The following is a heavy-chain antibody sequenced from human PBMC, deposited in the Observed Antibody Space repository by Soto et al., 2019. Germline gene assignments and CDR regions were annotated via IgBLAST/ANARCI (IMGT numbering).Heavy chain of an antibody. D-gene: IGHD3-16*02. V-gene: IGHV3-23*01. J-gene: IGHJ4*02. CDR3: ASASPVHLGELSSSYFDY. CDR2: ISGSGGST. Sequence: EVQLLESGGGLVQPGGSLRLSCAASGFTFSSYAMSWVRQAPGKGLEWVSAISGSGGSTYYADSVKGWFTISRDNSKNTLYLQMNSLRAEDTAVYYCASASPVHLGELSSSYFDYWGQGTLVTVSS. CDR1: GFTFSSYA.